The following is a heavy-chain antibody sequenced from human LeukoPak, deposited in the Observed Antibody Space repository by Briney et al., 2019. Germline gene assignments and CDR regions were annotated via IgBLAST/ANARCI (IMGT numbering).Heavy chain of an antibody. V-gene: IGHV3-43*02. CDR1: GFTFDDYA. Sequence: GGSLRLSCAASGFTFDDYAIHWVRQAPGRGLDWFSIISGDGDSTYYADSVKGRFTISRDNSKNSLYLQMNSLRTEDTALYYCAKGNERRAFDIWGQGTMVTVSS. J-gene: IGHJ3*02. CDR2: ISGDGDST. CDR3: AKGNERRAFDI.